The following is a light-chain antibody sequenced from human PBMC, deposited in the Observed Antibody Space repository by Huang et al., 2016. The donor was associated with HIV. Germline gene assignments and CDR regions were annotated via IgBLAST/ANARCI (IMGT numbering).Light chain of an antibody. J-gene: IGKJ4*01. CDR3: QQYNNWPLT. CDR2: GVS. CDR1: QSVSSN. V-gene: IGKV3-15*01. Sequence: EIVMTQSPATLSVSPGERATLSCRASQSVSSNLAWYHQKPGQAPRLLIYGVSTRATGIPARFSGRMSGTEFTLTISSLQSEDFAIYYCQQYNNWPLTFGGGTKVEIK.